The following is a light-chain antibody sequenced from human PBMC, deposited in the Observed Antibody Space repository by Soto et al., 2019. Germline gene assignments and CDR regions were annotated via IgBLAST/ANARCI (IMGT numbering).Light chain of an antibody. J-gene: IGLJ2*01. CDR1: GSDVGGYNY. V-gene: IGLV2-14*01. CDR3: SSYTGGSTPLV. CDR2: DVS. Sequence: QSVLTQPASVSGSPGQSITISCTGTGSDVGGYNYVSWYQQHPGKPPKVMIYDVSNRPSGVSNRFSGSKSGNTASLTISGLQAEDEADYYCSSYTGGSTPLVFGGGTKLTVL.